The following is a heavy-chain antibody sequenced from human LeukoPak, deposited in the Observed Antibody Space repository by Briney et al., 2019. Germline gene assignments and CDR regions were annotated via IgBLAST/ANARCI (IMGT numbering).Heavy chain of an antibody. Sequence: GGSLRLSCAASGFTFSSYGMHWVRQAPGEGLEWVAVISYDGSNKYYADSVKGRFTISRDNSKNTLYLQMNSLRAEDTAVYYCAKEAVGLLWFGELLYGMDVWGQGTTVTVSS. J-gene: IGHJ6*02. CDR3: AKEAVGLLWFGELLYGMDV. D-gene: IGHD3-10*01. V-gene: IGHV3-30*18. CDR2: ISYDGSNK. CDR1: GFTFSSYG.